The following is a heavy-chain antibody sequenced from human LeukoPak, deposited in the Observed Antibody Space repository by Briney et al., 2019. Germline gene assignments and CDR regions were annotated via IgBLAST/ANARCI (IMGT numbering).Heavy chain of an antibody. CDR3: ARSQSPASEALDI. D-gene: IGHD3-10*01. Sequence: ASVKVSCKASGYSFTSHYMHWERQAPGQGLEWMGWINPNSGGTNYAQKFQGRVTMTRDTSISTAYMELSRLRSDDTAVYYCARSQSPASEALDIWGQGTMVTVSS. V-gene: IGHV1-2*02. J-gene: IGHJ3*02. CDR1: GYSFTSHY. CDR2: INPNSGGT.